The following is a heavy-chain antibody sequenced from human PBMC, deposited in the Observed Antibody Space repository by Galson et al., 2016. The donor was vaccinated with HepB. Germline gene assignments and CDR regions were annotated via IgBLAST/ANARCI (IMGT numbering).Heavy chain of an antibody. J-gene: IGHJ5*02. D-gene: IGHD2-21*02. CDR2: LVPIVNLA. CDR1: GGTFGTYT. Sequence: SVKVSCKAPGGTFGTYTLNWLRQAPGKGPEWMGRLVPIVNLANYVQRLQGRLTITADTSTSTTYMELTSLTSEDTAIYYCASSLVPTASRFDPWGQGTLVTVSS. CDR3: ASSLVPTASRFDP. V-gene: IGHV1-69*02.